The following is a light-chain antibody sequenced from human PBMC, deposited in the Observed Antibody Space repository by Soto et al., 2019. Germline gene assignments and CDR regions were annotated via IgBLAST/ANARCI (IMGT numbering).Light chain of an antibody. CDR1: SFNIGNNA. CDR3: AAWDDSLNGYV. CDR2: YDD. Sequence: QSVLTQPPSVSEAPRQRVTISCSGSSFNIGNNAVNWYQQLPGKAPKLLIYYDDLLPSGVSDRFSGSKSGTSASLAISGLQSEDEADYYCAAWDDSLNGYVFRTGTKLTVL. J-gene: IGLJ1*01. V-gene: IGLV1-36*01.